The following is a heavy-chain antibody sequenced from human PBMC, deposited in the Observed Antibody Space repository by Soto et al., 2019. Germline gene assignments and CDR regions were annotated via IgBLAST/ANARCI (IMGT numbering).Heavy chain of an antibody. Sequence: PGGSLRLSCAASGFTFSNYGMHWVRQAPGKGLEWVAVISYDGSNTYYVDSVKGRFTISRDSSKTTLHLQVNSLRADDTAGYYCAKDRRPDLSGRGCSASYGWDVVCQGTTVTVS. CDR3: AKDRRPDLSGRGCSASYGWDV. J-gene: IGHJ6*02. D-gene: IGHD2-15*01. CDR1: GFTFSNYG. V-gene: IGHV3-30*18. CDR2: ISYDGSNT.